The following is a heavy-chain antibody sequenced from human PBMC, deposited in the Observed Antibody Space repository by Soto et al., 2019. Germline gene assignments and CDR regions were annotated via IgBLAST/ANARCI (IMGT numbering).Heavy chain of an antibody. Sequence: PXGTLSLTCTVSGGSISSYYWSWIRQPPGKGQEWIGYIYYSGSTNYNPSLKSRVTISVDTSKNQFSLKLSSVTAADTAVYYCARYPVDTAMGYYFDYWGQGTLVTVSS. J-gene: IGHJ4*02. D-gene: IGHD5-18*01. CDR1: GGSISSYY. CDR3: ARYPVDTAMGYYFDY. CDR2: IYYSGST. V-gene: IGHV4-59*01.